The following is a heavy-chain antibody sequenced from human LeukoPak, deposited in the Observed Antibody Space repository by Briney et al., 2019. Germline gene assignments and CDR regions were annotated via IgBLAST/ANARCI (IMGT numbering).Heavy chain of an antibody. CDR1: GFTFSSYS. J-gene: IGHJ3*02. V-gene: IGHV3-53*01. CDR2: IYSGGNT. CDR3: ARDALIDYSRPFGI. D-gene: IGHD3-16*01. Sequence: PGGSLRLSCAASGFTFSSYSMNWVRQAPGKGLEWVSVIYSGGNTYYADSVKGRFTISRDNSKNTLYLQMNSLRAEDTAVYYCARDALIDYSRPFGIWGQGTMVTVSS.